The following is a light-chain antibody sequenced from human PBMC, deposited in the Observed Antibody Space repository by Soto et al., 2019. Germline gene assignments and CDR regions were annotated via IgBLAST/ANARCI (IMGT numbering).Light chain of an antibody. CDR2: GAS. Sequence: EVLMTQSAAALSVSQGERATLSCRASQSVSRKLAWYQQTRGQAPRLLIYGASTRATGVPARFSGSGSGTDFTLTISRLEPEDFAVHYCQHRSNWPPGITFGQGTRLEI. CDR1: QSVSRK. V-gene: IGKV3-11*01. CDR3: QHRSNWPPGIT. J-gene: IGKJ5*01.